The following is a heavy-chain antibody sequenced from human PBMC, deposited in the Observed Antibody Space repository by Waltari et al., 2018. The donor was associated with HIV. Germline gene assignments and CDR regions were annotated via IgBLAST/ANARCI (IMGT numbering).Heavy chain of an antibody. V-gene: IGHV1-18*01. J-gene: IGHJ4*02. Sequence: QVQLVQSGAEVKKPGASVKVSCKASGYTFTSYGISWVRPAPGQGLEWMGWINSYNGNTNYAQKPQGRGTMNTDTPTSTAYMERRSLRSDDTAVYYGASDVLPGYIAVAGTWGQGTLVTVSS. D-gene: IGHD6-19*01. CDR2: INSYNGNT. CDR1: GYTFTSYG. CDR3: ASDVLPGYIAVAGT.